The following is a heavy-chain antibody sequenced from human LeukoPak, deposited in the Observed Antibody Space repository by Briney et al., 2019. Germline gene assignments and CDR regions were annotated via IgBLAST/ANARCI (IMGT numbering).Heavy chain of an antibody. Sequence: ASVKVSCKASGYTFTSYAMNWVRQAPGQGLEWMGIINPSGGSTTYAQKFQGRVTITRDTPTSTVYMVLSSLRSEDTAVYYCARDRYSISSLYDFWGQGTLVTVSS. J-gene: IGHJ4*02. CDR2: INPSGGST. CDR1: GYTFTSYA. CDR3: ARDRYSISSLYDF. V-gene: IGHV1-46*01. D-gene: IGHD6-6*01.